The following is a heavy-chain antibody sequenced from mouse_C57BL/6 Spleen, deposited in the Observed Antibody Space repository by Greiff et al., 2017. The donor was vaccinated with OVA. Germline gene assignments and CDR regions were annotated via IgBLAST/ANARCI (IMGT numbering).Heavy chain of an antibody. Sequence: QVQLKESGPELVKPGASVKLSCKASGYTFTSYDINWVKQRPGQGLEWIGWIYPRDGSTKYNEKFKGKATLTVDTSSSTAYMELHSLTSEDSAVYFCARWHYYGSSYEAYWGQGTLVTVSA. CDR2: IYPRDGST. D-gene: IGHD1-1*01. V-gene: IGHV1-85*01. CDR3: ARWHYYGSSYEAY. CDR1: GYTFTSYD. J-gene: IGHJ3*01.